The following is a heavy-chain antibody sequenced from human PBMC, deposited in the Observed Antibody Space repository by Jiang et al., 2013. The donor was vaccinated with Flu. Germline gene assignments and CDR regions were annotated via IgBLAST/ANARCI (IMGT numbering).Heavy chain of an antibody. CDR3: ARSARLGSSGYYPYFDH. V-gene: IGHV1-2*02. J-gene: IGHJ4*02. D-gene: IGHD3-22*01. CDR2: INTNSGGT. Sequence: RQAPGQGLEWMGWINTNSGGTNYAQKFQGRVTMTRDTSISTAYMELSRLRSDDTAVYYCARSARLGSSGYYPYFDHWGHGNAGHRLL.